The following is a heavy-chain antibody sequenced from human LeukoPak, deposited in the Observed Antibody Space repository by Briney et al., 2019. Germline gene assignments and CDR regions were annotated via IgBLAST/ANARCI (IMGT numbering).Heavy chain of an antibody. V-gene: IGHV3-30*18. Sequence: GGSLRLSCAASGFTFSSYGMHWVRQAPGKGLEWVAVISYDGSNKYYADSVKGRFTISRDNSKNTLDLQMNGLRAEDTAVYYCAKGRRGSSWYAFDYWGQGTLVTVSS. J-gene: IGHJ4*02. CDR2: ISYDGSNK. CDR1: GFTFSSYG. D-gene: IGHD6-13*01. CDR3: AKGRRGSSWYAFDY.